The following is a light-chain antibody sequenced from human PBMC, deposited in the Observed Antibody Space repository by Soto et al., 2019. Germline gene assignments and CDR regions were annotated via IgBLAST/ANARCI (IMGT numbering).Light chain of an antibody. CDR2: SNN. J-gene: IGLJ1*01. CDR3: AAWDDSLKGGV. CDR1: SSNIGSNT. V-gene: IGLV1-44*01. Sequence: QLVLTQPPSASGTPGQRVTISCSGSSSNIGSNTVNWYQQLPGTAPQLLIYSNNQRPSGVPDRFSGSKSGTSASLAISGLQSEDEDDYYCAAWDDSLKGGVFGTGTKLTV.